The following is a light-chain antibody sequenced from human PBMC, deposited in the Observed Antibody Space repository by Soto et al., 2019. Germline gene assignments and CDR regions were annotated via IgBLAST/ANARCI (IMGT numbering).Light chain of an antibody. V-gene: IGKV3-11*01. CDR1: QSVSSY. CDR3: QQRSNWPLT. Sequence: EIVLTQSPATLCFYPGERATLSCRASQSVSSYLAWYQQKPGQAPRLLIYGASNRATGIPARFSGSGSGTDFTLTISSLEPEDFAVYYRQQRSNWPLTFGGGTKVDIK. J-gene: IGKJ4*01. CDR2: GAS.